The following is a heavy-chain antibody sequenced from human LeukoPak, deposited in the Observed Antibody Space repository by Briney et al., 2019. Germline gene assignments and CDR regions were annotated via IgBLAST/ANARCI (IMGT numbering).Heavy chain of an antibody. D-gene: IGHD3-10*01. Sequence: SETLSLTCGVSGDSIRDTNWWSWVRQPPGRGLEWIGEIYHTGSSNYSPSLKSRVTISMDKSKNQFSLKLSSVTAADTAVYYCARLPMVRGVIRAFDIWGQGTMVTVSS. J-gene: IGHJ3*02. V-gene: IGHV4-4*02. CDR3: ARLPMVRGVIRAFDI. CDR1: GDSIRDTNW. CDR2: IYHTGSS.